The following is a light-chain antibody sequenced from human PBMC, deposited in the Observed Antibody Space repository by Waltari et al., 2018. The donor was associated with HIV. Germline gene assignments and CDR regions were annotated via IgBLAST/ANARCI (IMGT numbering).Light chain of an antibody. V-gene: IGLV2-23*01. CDR3: CSYAGSSTVV. J-gene: IGLJ2*01. CDR2: EAS. CDR1: SSDVGSYNL. Sequence: QSALTQPASVSGSPGQSITISCTGTSSDVGSYNLFSWYQQHPGKAPKLMIYEASKRPSGVSNRFSGSKSGNTASLTISGLQAEDEADYYCCSYAGSSTVVFGGGTKLTVL.